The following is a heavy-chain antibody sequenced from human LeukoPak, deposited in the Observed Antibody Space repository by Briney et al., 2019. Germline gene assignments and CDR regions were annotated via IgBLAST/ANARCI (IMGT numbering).Heavy chain of an antibody. J-gene: IGHJ3*02. D-gene: IGHD5-24*01. Sequence: GGSLRLSCAASGFTVSDYSMNWVRQAPGKGLEWVAFIRYDGSNKYYADSVKGRFTISRDNSKNTLYLQMNSLRAEDTAVYYCAKDLALEMATIFDAFDIWGQGTMVTVSS. CDR1: GFTVSDYS. CDR2: IRYDGSNK. CDR3: AKDLALEMATIFDAFDI. V-gene: IGHV3-30*02.